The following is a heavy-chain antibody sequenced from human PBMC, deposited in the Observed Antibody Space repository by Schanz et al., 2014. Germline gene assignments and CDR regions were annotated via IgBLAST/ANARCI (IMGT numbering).Heavy chain of an antibody. Sequence: QMQLLQSGAEVKKPGAPVRLPCKTSGFTFTRYYMHWVRQAPGQGLEWMGIINPSGGSTDYAQKFQGRVTMTRDTSTSTVYMELSSLRSEDTAVYYCARDRVYSNGLPADYWGQGTLVTVSS. CDR3: ARDRVYSNGLPADY. V-gene: IGHV1-46*01. CDR1: GFTFTRYY. CDR2: INPSGGST. D-gene: IGHD5-18*01. J-gene: IGHJ4*02.